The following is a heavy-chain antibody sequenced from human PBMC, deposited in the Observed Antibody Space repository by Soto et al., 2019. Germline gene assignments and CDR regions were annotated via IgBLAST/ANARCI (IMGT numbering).Heavy chain of an antibody. V-gene: IGHV4-39*01. CDR2: IYYRGST. J-gene: IGHJ6*02. CDR3: ARHLRGRGTPGDYYGIDV. CDR1: GGSISSSSYY. Sequence: SETLSLTFTVSGGSISSSSYYWGWIRQPPGKGLEWIGSIYYRGSTYYNPSLKSRVTIAVDTSKNQFSLKLSYVPAADTAVYYCARHLRGRGTPGDYYGIDVWGQGTTVTVS. D-gene: IGHD3-16*01.